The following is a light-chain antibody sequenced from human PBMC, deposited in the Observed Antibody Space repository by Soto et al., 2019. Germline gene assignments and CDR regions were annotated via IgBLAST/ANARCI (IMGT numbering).Light chain of an antibody. Sequence: EIVLTHSPATPSLPPCERATLSPRASQSVSSYLAWYQQKPGQAPRLLIYDASNRATGIPARFSGSGSGTDFTLTISSLEPEDSAVYYCQQRHMWPITFGQGTRLEIK. V-gene: IGKV3-11*01. CDR1: QSVSSY. CDR2: DAS. J-gene: IGKJ5*01. CDR3: QQRHMWPIT.